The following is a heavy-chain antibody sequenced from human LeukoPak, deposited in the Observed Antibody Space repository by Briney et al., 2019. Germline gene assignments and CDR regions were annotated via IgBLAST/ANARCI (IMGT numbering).Heavy chain of an antibody. V-gene: IGHV3-23*01. CDR3: AKPQDIVVVPTASRAQGWFDP. J-gene: IGHJ5*02. Sequence: GGSLRLSCAASGFTFSSYAMSWVRQAPGKGLEWVSAISGSGGSTYYADSVKGRFTISRDNSKNTLYLQMNSLRAEDTAVYYCAKPQDIVVVPTASRAQGWFDPWGQGTLVTVSS. CDR2: ISGSGGST. CDR1: GFTFSSYA. D-gene: IGHD2-2*01.